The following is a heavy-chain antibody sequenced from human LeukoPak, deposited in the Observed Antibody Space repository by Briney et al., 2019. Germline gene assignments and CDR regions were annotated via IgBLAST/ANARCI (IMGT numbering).Heavy chain of an antibody. J-gene: IGHJ5*01. CDR3: ARHRRPGKSLIERGFDF. Sequence: HGESLKISCKGSGYIFGSYWIGWVRQMPGRGLEWVGIVYPGDLDTRYSPSFQGQVTVSADGSITTAYLQWSSLEASDSAMYYCARHRRPGKSLIERGFDFWGQGTRVIVSS. CDR1: GYIFGSYW. D-gene: IGHD1-1*01. V-gene: IGHV5-51*01. CDR2: VYPGDLDT.